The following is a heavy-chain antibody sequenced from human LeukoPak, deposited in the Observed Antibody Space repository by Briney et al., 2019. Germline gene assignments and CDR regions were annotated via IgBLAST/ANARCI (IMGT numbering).Heavy chain of an antibody. CDR1: GFTFSSYA. D-gene: IGHD2-15*01. Sequence: GGSLRLSCAASGFTFSSYAMSWVRQAPGKGLEWVSAISGSGGSTYYADSVKGRFTISGDNSKNTLYLQMNSLRAEDTAVYYCAKEMVSYCSGGSCYSRNFDYWGQGTLVTVSS. J-gene: IGHJ4*02. CDR2: ISGSGGST. V-gene: IGHV3-23*01. CDR3: AKEMVSYCSGGSCYSRNFDY.